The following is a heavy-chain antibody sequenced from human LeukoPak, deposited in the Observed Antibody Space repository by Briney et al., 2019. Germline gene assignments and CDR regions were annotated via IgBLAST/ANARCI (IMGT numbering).Heavy chain of an antibody. D-gene: IGHD2-15*01. Sequence: GGSLRLSSAASGFTFNNYAMSWVRQAPGKGLEWVSGISGSADNSYYADSVRGRFTISRDNSRNTLYLQMHSLRADDTAVYYCARALSQELIRYSQDWGQGTLVTVSS. CDR1: GFTFNNYA. CDR2: ISGSADNS. J-gene: IGHJ1*01. CDR3: ARALSQELIRYSQD. V-gene: IGHV3-23*01.